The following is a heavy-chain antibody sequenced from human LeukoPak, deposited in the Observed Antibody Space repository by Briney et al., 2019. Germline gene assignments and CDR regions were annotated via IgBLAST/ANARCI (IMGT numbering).Heavy chain of an antibody. V-gene: IGHV3-21*01. Sequence: GPLRLSCAASGFTFSSYSMNWVRQAPGKGLEWVSSISSSSSYIYYADSVKGRFTISRDNAKNSLYLQMNSLRAEDTAVYYCASSRVDTAMVFDYWGQGTLVTVSS. D-gene: IGHD5-18*01. CDR3: ASSRVDTAMVFDY. CDR1: GFTFSSYS. CDR2: ISSSSSYI. J-gene: IGHJ4*02.